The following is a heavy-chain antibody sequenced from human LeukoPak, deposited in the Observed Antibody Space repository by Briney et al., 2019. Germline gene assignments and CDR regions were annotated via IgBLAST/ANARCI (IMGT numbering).Heavy chain of an antibody. CDR1: GYTFTSYG. D-gene: IGHD3-9*01. CDR3: ARDGTYYDILTGSPRGWFDP. Sequence: GASVKASCKASGYTFTSYGISWVRQAPGQGLEWMGWISAYNGNTNYAQKLQGRVTMTTDTSTSTAYMELRSLRSDDTAVYYCARDGTYYDILTGSPRGWFDPWGQGTLVTVSS. J-gene: IGHJ5*02. CDR2: ISAYNGNT. V-gene: IGHV1-18*01.